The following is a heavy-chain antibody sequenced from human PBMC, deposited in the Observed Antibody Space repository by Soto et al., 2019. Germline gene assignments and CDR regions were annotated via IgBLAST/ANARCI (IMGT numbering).Heavy chain of an antibody. CDR2: TYYRSNWFK. D-gene: IGHD6-6*01. Sequence: SQTLSLTCAISGDSVSSSSAAWNWIRQSPSRGLEWLGRTYYRSNWFKDYAVSVKSRITINPDTSKNQFSLQLNSVTPEDTAVYYCARYSSSSGCSAPWGQGILVTVSS. CDR1: GDSVSSSSAA. J-gene: IGHJ5*02. CDR3: ARYSSSSGCSAP. V-gene: IGHV6-1*01.